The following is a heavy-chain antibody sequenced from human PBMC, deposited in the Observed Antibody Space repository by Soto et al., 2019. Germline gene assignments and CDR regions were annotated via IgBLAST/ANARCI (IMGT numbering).Heavy chain of an antibody. CDR2: IYPGDSDT. V-gene: IGHV5-51*01. J-gene: IGHJ5*02. Sequence: PGESLKISCKGSGYSFTSYWIGWVRQMPGKGLEWMGIIYPGDSDTRYNPSFQGQVTISADKSISTAYLQWSSLKASDTAMYYCARDRDTYSSSSGGIDPWGQGTLVTVSS. CDR1: GYSFTSYW. CDR3: ARDRDTYSSSSGGIDP. D-gene: IGHD6-6*01.